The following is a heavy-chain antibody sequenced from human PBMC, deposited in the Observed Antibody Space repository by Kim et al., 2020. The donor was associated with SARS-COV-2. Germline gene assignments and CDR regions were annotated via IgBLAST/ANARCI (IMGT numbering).Heavy chain of an antibody. CDR3: ATPASNRDY. CDR2: ICCDSGSI. CDR1: GFTFDDYA. Sequence: GGSLRLSCAASGFTFDDYAMHWVRQAPGKGLEWVSGICCDSGSIGYADSVKGRFTISRDNAKNSLYLQMYSLRTEDTALYYCATPASNRDYCGQFTLVAV. D-gene: IGHD6-6*01. J-gene: IGHJ4*02. V-gene: IGHV3-9*01.